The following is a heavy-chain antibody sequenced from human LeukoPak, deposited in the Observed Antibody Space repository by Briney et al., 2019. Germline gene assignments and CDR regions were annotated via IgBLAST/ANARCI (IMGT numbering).Heavy chain of an antibody. CDR1: GFIFSTYW. J-gene: IGHJ5*02. CDR3: ARGEDTAMVTGGYNWFDP. Sequence: SGGSLRLSCAASGFIFSTYWMHWVRQAPGKGLLWVSRINTDGSSTDYADSMKGRFTISRDNANNSLYLQMNSLRAEDTAVYYCARGEDTAMVTGGYNWFDPWGQGTLVTVSS. D-gene: IGHD5-18*01. CDR2: INTDGSST. V-gene: IGHV3-74*01.